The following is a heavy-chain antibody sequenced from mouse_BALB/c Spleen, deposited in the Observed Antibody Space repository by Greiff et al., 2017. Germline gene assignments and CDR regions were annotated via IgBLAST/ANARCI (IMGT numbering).Heavy chain of an antibody. D-gene: IGHD1-1*01. CDR1: GFTFSSFG. Sequence: EVKVVESGGGLVQPGGSRKLSCAASGFTFSSFGMHWVRQAPEKGLEWVAYISSGSSTIYYADTVKGRFTISRDNPKNTLFLQMTSLRSEDTAMYYCARSEDNYYGSSAWFAFWGQGTLVTVSA. CDR2: ISSGSSTI. CDR3: ARSEDNYYGSSAWFAF. J-gene: IGHJ3*01. V-gene: IGHV5-17*02.